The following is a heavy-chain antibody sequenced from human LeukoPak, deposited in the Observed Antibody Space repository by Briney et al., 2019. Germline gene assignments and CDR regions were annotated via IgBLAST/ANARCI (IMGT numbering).Heavy chain of an antibody. CDR2: ISYDGSNK. Sequence: PGGSLRLSCAASGFTFSSYAMHWVRQAPGKGLEWVAVISYDGSNKYCADSVKGRFTISRDNSKNTLYLQMNSLRAEDTAVYYCARAGDSSGYYGAYYFDYWGQGTLVTVSP. CDR3: ARAGDSSGYYGAYYFDY. D-gene: IGHD3-22*01. J-gene: IGHJ4*02. CDR1: GFTFSSYA. V-gene: IGHV3-30*04.